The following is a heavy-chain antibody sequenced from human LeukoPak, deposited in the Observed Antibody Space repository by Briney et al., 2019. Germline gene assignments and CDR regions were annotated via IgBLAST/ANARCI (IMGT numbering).Heavy chain of an antibody. CDR1: GGSISSGGYS. CDR2: IYHSGST. J-gene: IGHJ5*02. V-gene: IGHV4-30-2*01. Sequence: PSETLSLTCAVSGGSISSGGYSWSWIRQPPGKGLEWIGYIYHSGSTYYNPSLKSRVTISVDRSKNQFSLKLSSVTAADTAVYYCARDSRVNYDGGWFDPWGQGTLVTVSS. D-gene: IGHD3-3*01. CDR3: ARDSRVNYDGGWFDP.